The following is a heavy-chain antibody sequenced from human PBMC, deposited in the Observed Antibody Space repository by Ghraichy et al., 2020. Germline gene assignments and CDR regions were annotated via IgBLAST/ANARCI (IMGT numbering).Heavy chain of an antibody. V-gene: IGHV4-31*02. Sequence: SQTLSLTCSVSGDSISSDGHYWNWIRQHPGGGLEWIGNIHYRGTSNYSPSLKSRVTISIDTSKNQFSLQLRSVTAADTAVYYCARADYADVDIAEFYIDYWGQGTLVTVSS. D-gene: IGHD3-16*01. CDR1: GDSISSDGHY. CDR3: ARADYADVDIAEFYIDY. J-gene: IGHJ4*02. CDR2: IHYRGTS.